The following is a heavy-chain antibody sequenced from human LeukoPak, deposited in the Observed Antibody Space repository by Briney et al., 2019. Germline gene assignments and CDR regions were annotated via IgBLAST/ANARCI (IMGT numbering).Heavy chain of an antibody. Sequence: GGSLRPSCAVSGFTFTTYGMHWVRQAPGKGLEWVAVISHDGSIKYYADSVKGRFTISRDNAKNTLDMQMNSLTAEDTAVYYCATVVGGYYPPVEGFDLWGQGTMVTVSS. CDR2: ISHDGSIK. J-gene: IGHJ3*01. CDR1: GFTFTTYG. CDR3: ATVVGGYYPPVEGFDL. D-gene: IGHD3-3*01. V-gene: IGHV3-30*12.